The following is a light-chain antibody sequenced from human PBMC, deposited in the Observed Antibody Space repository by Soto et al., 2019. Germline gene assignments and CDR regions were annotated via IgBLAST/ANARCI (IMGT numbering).Light chain of an antibody. CDR1: GNDVGGYTF. J-gene: IGLJ1*01. V-gene: IGLV2-14*03. CDR2: DVN. CDR3: CSYTATTTYV. Sequence: QSALTQPASVSGSPGQSISISRTGTGNDVGGYTFVSWYQQHPDKVPKLVIFDVNRRPSGVSDRFSGSKSVNAASLTISGLQAEDEADYYCCSYTATTTYVFGTGTKVTVL.